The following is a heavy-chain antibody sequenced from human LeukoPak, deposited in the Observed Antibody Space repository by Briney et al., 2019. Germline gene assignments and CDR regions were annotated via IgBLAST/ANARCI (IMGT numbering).Heavy chain of an antibody. CDR3: ASSGIAAARYIDY. D-gene: IGHD6-13*01. Sequence: PGGSLRLSCAASGFTVSSNYMSWVRQAPGKGLEWVSVIYSGSSTYYADSVKGRFTISRDNSKNTLYLQMNSLRAEDTAVYYCASSGIAAARYIDYWGQGTLVTVSS. CDR2: IYSGSST. V-gene: IGHV3-53*01. J-gene: IGHJ4*02. CDR1: GFTVSSNY.